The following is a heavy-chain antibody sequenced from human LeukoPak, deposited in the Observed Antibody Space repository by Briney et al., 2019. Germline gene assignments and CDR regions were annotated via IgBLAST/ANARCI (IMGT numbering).Heavy chain of an antibody. CDR2: IGISSGNT. CDR3: ARDYNYAFDD. CDR1: GFTFSDYS. D-gene: IGHD1-1*01. Sequence: GGSLRLSCAASGFTFSDYSMNWVRQAPGKGLEWISYIGISSGNTKYADSVKGRFTISGDNAKSSLYLQMNSLRVEDTAVYYCARDYNYAFDDWGQGTLVTVSS. V-gene: IGHV3-48*04. J-gene: IGHJ4*02.